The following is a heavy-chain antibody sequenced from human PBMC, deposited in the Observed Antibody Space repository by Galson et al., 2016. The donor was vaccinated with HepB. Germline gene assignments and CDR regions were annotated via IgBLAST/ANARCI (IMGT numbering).Heavy chain of an antibody. D-gene: IGHD2-8*01. CDR1: GGSVTSDGNS. V-gene: IGHV4-30-2*01. J-gene: IGHJ3*02. Sequence: TLSLTCAVSGGSVTSDGNSWSWIRQPPGKGLDWIGYIYHDGSPFYNPSLRGRVTMSVDRSKNQFSLKLTSVTAADTAVYYCARENGLTDAFDIWGKGTMVIVSS. CDR2: IYHDGSP. CDR3: ARENGLTDAFDI.